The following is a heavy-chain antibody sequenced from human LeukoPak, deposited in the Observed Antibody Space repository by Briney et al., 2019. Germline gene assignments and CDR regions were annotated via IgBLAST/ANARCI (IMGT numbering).Heavy chain of an antibody. CDR2: IKHDGSEK. CDR1: GFTFSDYW. V-gene: IGHV3-7*03. J-gene: IGHJ5*01. CDR3: AKDRHAPGRYCSSTSCFPFDS. D-gene: IGHD2-2*01. Sequence: GGSLRLSCAASGFTFSDYWMSWVRQSPGKGLEWVANIKHDGSEKYYVDSVKGRFTISRDNAKNSLYLQMNSLRAEDTAVYYCAKDRHAPGRYCSSTSCFPFDSWGQGTLVTVSS.